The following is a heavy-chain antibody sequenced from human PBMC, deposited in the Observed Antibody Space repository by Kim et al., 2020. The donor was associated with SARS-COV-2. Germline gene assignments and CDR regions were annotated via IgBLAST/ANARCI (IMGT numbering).Heavy chain of an antibody. V-gene: IGHV1-46*01. D-gene: IGHD1-1*01. Sequence: ASVKVSCKASGYTFTSYYMHWVRQAPGQGLEWMGIINPSGGSTSYAQKFQGRVTMTRDTSTSTVYMELSSLRSEDTAVYYCARDKGTGTTDYYYGMDVWGQGTTVTVSS. CDR3: ARDKGTGTTDYYYGMDV. CDR2: INPSGGST. J-gene: IGHJ6*02. CDR1: GYTFTSYY.